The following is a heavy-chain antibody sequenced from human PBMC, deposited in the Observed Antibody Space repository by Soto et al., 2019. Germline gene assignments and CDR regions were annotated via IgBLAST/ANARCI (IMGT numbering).Heavy chain of an antibody. J-gene: IGHJ6*02. CDR3: AKAARGGWAYYYYGMDV. CDR2: ISWNSGSI. CDR1: GFTFDDYA. V-gene: IGHV3-9*01. D-gene: IGHD6-19*01. Sequence: EVQLVESVGGLVQPGGSLGLSCAASGFTFDDYAMHWVRQAPGKGLEWVSGISWNSGSIGYADSVKGRFTISRDNAKNSLYLQMNSLRAEDTALYYCAKAARGGWAYYYYGMDVWGQGTTVTVSS.